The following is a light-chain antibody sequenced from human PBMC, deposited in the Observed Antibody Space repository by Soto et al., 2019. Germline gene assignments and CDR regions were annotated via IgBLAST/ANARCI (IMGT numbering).Light chain of an antibody. J-gene: IGKJ3*01. Sequence: DIVMTQSPATLSVSPGERATLSCRASQTISSNLAWYQQKPGQTPRLLIYGASTRAAGIPARFSGSGSGTDFTLTITSLQSEDFAVYYGQPYNNSHPFTFGPGPKVDIK. V-gene: IGKV3-15*01. CDR2: GAS. CDR1: QTISSN. CDR3: QPYNNSHPFT.